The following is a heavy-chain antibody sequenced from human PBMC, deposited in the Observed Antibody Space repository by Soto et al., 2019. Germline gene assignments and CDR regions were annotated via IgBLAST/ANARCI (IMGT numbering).Heavy chain of an antibody. D-gene: IGHD3-9*01. V-gene: IGHV1-18*01. J-gene: IGHJ5*02. CDR3: ARDNYYDSLTGLEWFDP. CDR2: ISAYNGNT. CDR1: GYTFTSYG. Sequence: ASVKVSCKASGYTFTSYGISWVRQAPGQGLEWMGWISAYNGNTNYAQKLQGRVTMTTDTSTSTAYMELRSLRSDDTAVYYCARDNYYDSLTGLEWFDPWGQGTLVTVSS.